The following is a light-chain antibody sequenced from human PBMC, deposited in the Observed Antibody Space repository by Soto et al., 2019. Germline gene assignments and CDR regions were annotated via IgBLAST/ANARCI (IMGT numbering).Light chain of an antibody. V-gene: IGLV1-51*01. J-gene: IGLJ3*02. Sequence: QSVLTQPPSGSAAPGQKVTISCSGSSSNIGNNYISWYQQLPGTAPKLLIYEDDKRPSGIPDRFSGSKSDTSATLDITGLQTGDEADYFCGTWDSSLSAWVFGGGTQLTVL. CDR3: GTWDSSLSAWV. CDR1: SSNIGNNY. CDR2: EDD.